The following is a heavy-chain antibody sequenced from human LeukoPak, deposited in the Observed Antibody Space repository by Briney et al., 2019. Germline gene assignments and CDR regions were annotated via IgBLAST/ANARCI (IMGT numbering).Heavy chain of an antibody. V-gene: IGHV4-39*07. Sequence: SETLSLTCTVSGDSFSSVKDYWAWIRQPPGQGLEWIASGDYSGGTYYNPSPESRVTISADMSKNQFSLKLSTVTAADTAVYYCARERGEEYSSGWYKRNYFDNWGQGTRVTVSS. CDR1: GDSFSSVKDY. CDR3: ARERGEEYSSGWYKRNYFDN. J-gene: IGHJ4*02. D-gene: IGHD6-19*01. CDR2: GDYSGGT.